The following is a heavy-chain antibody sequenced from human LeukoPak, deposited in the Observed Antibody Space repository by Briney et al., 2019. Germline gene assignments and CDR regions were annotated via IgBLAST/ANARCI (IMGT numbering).Heavy chain of an antibody. Sequence: GGSLRLSRAASGFTFSNYDMHWVRQAPGKGLEWVSAISSSSSYIYYADSIKGRFTISRDNAENSLYLQMNSLRAVDTAVYFCARGEEKATITALDSWGQGTLVTVSS. CDR2: ISSSSSYI. D-gene: IGHD5-24*01. V-gene: IGHV3-21*01. J-gene: IGHJ4*02. CDR3: ARGEEKATITALDS. CDR1: GFTFSNYD.